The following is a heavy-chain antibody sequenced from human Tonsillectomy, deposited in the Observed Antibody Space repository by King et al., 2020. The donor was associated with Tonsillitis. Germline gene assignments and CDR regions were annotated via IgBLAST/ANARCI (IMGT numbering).Heavy chain of an antibody. V-gene: IGHV3-23*04. CDR1: GFTFSTYA. D-gene: IGHD2-15*01. Sequence: VQLVESGGGLVQPGGSLRLSCAASGFTFSTYAMSWVRQAPGKGLEWVSAIRASDDNTYYADSVKGRFTISRDNSKNTIFLQMNSLRAEDTAIYYCAKDCTGGSCWIDHWGQGTLVTVSS. CDR2: IRASDDNT. J-gene: IGHJ4*02. CDR3: AKDCTGGSCWIDH.